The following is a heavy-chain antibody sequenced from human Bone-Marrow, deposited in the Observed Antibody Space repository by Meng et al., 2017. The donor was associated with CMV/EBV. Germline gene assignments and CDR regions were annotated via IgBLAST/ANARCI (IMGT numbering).Heavy chain of an antibody. CDR2: ISYDGSNK. Sequence: GGSLRLSCAASGFTFSSYAMHWVRQAPGKGLEWVAVISYDGSNKYYADSVKGRFTISRDNSKNTLYLQMNSLRAEDTAVYYWARDVGYCSSTSCYGWFDPWGQGTLVTVSS. CDR3: ARDVGYCSSTSCYGWFDP. CDR1: GFTFSSYA. J-gene: IGHJ5*02. D-gene: IGHD2-2*03. V-gene: IGHV3-30*04.